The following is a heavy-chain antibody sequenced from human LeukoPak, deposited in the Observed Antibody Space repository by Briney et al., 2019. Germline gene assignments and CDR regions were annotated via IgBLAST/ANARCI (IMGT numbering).Heavy chain of an antibody. D-gene: IGHD3-16*02. CDR2: IYYSGST. Sequence: SQTLSLTCTVSGGSISSGDYYWSWIRQPPGKGLEWIGYIYYSGSTYYNPSLKSRVTISVDTSKNQFSLKLGSVTAADTAVYYCARGCYDYVWGSYRPNYFDYWGQGTLVTVSS. J-gene: IGHJ4*02. V-gene: IGHV4-30-4*01. CDR1: GGSISSGDYY. CDR3: ARGCYDYVWGSYRPNYFDY.